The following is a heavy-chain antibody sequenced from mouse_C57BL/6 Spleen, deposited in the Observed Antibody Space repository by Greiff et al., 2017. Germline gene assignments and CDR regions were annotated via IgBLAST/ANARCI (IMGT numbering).Heavy chain of an antibody. V-gene: IGHV1-22*01. CDR2: INPNNGGT. Sequence: VQLQQSGPELVKPGASVKMSCKASGYTFTDYNMHWVKQSHGKSLEWIGYINPNNGGTSYNQKFKGKATLTVNKSSSTAYMALRSLTSEESAVYYCARSDDYGSSYISYWYFDVWGTGTTVTVSS. CDR3: ARSDDYGSSYISYWYFDV. D-gene: IGHD1-1*01. J-gene: IGHJ1*03. CDR1: GYTFTDYN.